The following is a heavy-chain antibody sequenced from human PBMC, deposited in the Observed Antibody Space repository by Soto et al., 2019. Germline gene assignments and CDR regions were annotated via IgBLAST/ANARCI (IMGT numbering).Heavy chain of an antibody. Sequence: GGSLRLSCAASGFTFSGSVIHWVRQASGKGLEWVGRIRSKADSYATAYAASVEGRFTISRDDSKNTAYLQMNSLKTVDTAVYYCPCRLIVADNYWGQGPVVTVSS. CDR2: IRSKADSYAT. D-gene: IGHD5-12*01. CDR1: GFTFSGSV. CDR3: PCRLIVADNY. J-gene: IGHJ4*02. V-gene: IGHV3-73*01.